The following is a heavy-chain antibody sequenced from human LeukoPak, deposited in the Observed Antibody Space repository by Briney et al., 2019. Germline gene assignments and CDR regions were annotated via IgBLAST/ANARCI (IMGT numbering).Heavy chain of an antibody. D-gene: IGHD2-21*02. J-gene: IGHJ6*03. CDR3: ARGVTARGFYYYMDI. Sequence: GASVKVSCKVSGYTFTGYYIHWVRQAPGQGLEWMGWINPTSGGTNYAQKFQGRVTMTRDTSISTAYMELSMLRSDDTAVYSCARGVTARGFYYYMDIWGRGTTVTISS. V-gene: IGHV1-2*02. CDR2: INPTSGGT. CDR1: GYTFTGYY.